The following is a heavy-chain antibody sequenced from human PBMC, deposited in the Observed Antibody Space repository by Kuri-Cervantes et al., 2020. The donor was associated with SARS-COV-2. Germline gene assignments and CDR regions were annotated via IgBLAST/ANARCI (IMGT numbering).Heavy chain of an antibody. CDR1: GGSIRSGDSY. V-gene: IGHV4-30-4*08. Sequence: SETLSLNCTVAGGSIRSGDSYWSWIRRPPGKGLEWIRYIYYSGSTYYNPSRKSRVTISVDTSKNQFSLKLSSVTAADTAVYYCASIPRLDFWRGPKAGEANDYWGQGTLVTVSS. D-gene: IGHD3-3*01. CDR3: ASIPRLDFWRGPKAGEANDY. CDR2: IYYSGST. J-gene: IGHJ4*02.